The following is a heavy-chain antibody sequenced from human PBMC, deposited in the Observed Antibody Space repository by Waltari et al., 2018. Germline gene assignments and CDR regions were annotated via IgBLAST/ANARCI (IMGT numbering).Heavy chain of an antibody. Sequence: QVQLQESGPGLVKPSETLSLTCTVSGGSISSYYWSWIRQPPGKGLEWIGYIYYSGSTNYNPSLKGRVTISVDTSKNQFSLKLSSVTAADTAVYYCARDHCSSTSCYGRNAFDIWGQGTMVTVSS. CDR1: GGSISSYY. V-gene: IGHV4-59*01. D-gene: IGHD2-2*01. J-gene: IGHJ3*02. CDR3: ARDHCSSTSCYGRNAFDI. CDR2: IYYSGST.